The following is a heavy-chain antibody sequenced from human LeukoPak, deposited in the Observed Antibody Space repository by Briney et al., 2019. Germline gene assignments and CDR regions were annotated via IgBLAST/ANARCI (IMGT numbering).Heavy chain of an antibody. J-gene: IGHJ1*01. CDR1: GFTFSSYA. CDR3: AKYPWDYYDSSPGAEYFQH. D-gene: IGHD3-22*01. CDR2: ISYDGSNK. V-gene: IGHV3-30*04. Sequence: PGGSLRLSCAASGFTFSSYAMHWVRQAPGKGLEWVAVISYDGSNKYYADSVKGRFTISRDNSKNTLYLQVNSLRAEDTAVYYCAKYPWDYYDSSPGAEYFQHWGQGTLVTVSS.